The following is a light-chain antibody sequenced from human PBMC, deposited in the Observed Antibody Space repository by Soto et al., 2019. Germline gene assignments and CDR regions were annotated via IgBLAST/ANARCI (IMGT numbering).Light chain of an antibody. CDR3: QHYNSYSEA. V-gene: IGKV1-5*03. J-gene: IGKJ1*01. CDR1: QTISSW. Sequence: IQMTQTPYTRSGSLGSRGTITFLCCQTISSWLAWYQQKPGKAPKLLIYKASTLKSGVPSRFSGSGSGTEFTLTISGLQPEDFATYYCQHYNSYSEAFGQGTKV. CDR2: KAS.